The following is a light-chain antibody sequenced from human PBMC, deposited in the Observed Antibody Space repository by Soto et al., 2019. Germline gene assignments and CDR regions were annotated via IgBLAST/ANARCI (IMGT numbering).Light chain of an antibody. Sequence: ENVLTQSPGTLSLSPGERATLSCRASQSVTSNFLAWYQQKPGQAPRLLIYGASTRAAGVPDRFSGSGSGTDFTLTITRLEPEDFAVYYWQQYGRSPLLYTFGQGTKLGVK. CDR1: QSVTSNF. CDR2: GAS. J-gene: IGKJ2*01. CDR3: QQYGRSPLLYT. V-gene: IGKV3-20*01.